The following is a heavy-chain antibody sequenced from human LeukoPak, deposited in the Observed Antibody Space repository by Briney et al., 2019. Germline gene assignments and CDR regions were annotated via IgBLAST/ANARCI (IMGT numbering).Heavy chain of an antibody. CDR3: ASLKSSSGWPVPIIDY. D-gene: IGHD6-19*01. J-gene: IGHJ4*02. Sequence: SGTLSLACAVSGGSISSSNWWSWVRQPPGKGLEWIGEIYHSGSTNYNPSLKSRVTISVDKSKNQFSLKLSSVTAADTAVYYCASLKSSSGWPVPIIDYWGQGTLVTVSS. CDR1: GGSISSSNW. CDR2: IYHSGST. V-gene: IGHV4-4*02.